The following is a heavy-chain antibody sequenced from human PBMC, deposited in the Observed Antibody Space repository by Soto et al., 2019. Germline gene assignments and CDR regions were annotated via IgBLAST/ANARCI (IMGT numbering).Heavy chain of an antibody. J-gene: IGHJ4*02. V-gene: IGHV4-61*01. Sequence: PSETLSLTCTVPGGSLNSSSYYWSWIRQPPGKGLEWIGYIHYFGSTKYNPSLESRVVISVDTSKNQFSLKVPSVTAADTAKYFCARGGSYVGFDSWGQGARVTVSS. CDR2: IHYFGST. CDR3: ARGGSYVGFDS. CDR1: GGSLNSSSYY. D-gene: IGHD1-26*01.